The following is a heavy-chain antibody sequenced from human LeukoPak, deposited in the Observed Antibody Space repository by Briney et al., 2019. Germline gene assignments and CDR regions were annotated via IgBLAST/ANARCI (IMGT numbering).Heavy chain of an antibody. CDR1: GGCISSYY. Sequence: SETLSLTCTVSGGCISSYYWSWIRQPPGKGLEWIGYIYYSGSTNYNPSLKSRVTISVDTSKNQFSLKLSSVTAADTAVYYCARGADSSSWNWFDPWGQGTLVTVSS. CDR2: IYYSGST. V-gene: IGHV4-59*01. D-gene: IGHD6-13*01. CDR3: ARGADSSSWNWFDP. J-gene: IGHJ5*02.